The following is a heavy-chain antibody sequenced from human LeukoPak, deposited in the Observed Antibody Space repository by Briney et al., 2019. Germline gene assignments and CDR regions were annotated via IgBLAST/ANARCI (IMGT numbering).Heavy chain of an antibody. CDR1: GGSISSYY. D-gene: IGHD2-8*01. Sequence: PSETLSLTCTVSGGSISSYYWSWIRQPAGKGLEWIGRIYTSGSTNYNPSHKSRVTMSVDTSKNQFSLKLSSVTAADTAVYYCARDVPYCTNGICYVRDYYYYMDVWGKGTTVTVSS. J-gene: IGHJ6*03. V-gene: IGHV4-4*07. CDR2: IYTSGST. CDR3: ARDVPYCTNGICYVRDYYYYMDV.